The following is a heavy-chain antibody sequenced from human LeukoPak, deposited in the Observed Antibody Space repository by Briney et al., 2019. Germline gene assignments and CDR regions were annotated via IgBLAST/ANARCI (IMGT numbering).Heavy chain of an antibody. J-gene: IGHJ4*02. V-gene: IGHV3-23*01. CDR3: AKDLEYYNSSGYYSYDYFDY. D-gene: IGHD3-22*01. CDR1: GFTFSSYA. CDR2: ISDSGGRT. Sequence: PGGSLRLSCAVSGFTFSSYAMSWVRQAPGKGLEWVSAISDSGGRTYYADSVKGRFTISRDNSKNTLYLQMYSLRAEDTAVYYCAKDLEYYNSSGYYSYDYFDYWGQGTLVTVSS.